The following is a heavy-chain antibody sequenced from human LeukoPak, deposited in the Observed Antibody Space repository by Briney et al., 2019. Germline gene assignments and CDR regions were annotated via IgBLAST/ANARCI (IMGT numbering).Heavy chain of an antibody. V-gene: IGHV4-39*07. Sequence: SETLSLTCTVSGGSISSQTYYWTWIRQPPGKGLEWIGSIYYGRSAYYNPSLKSRVTISVDRSKNQFSLKLSSVTAADTAVYYCARVFGYSGYEFDYWGQGTLVTVSS. CDR2: IYYGRSA. J-gene: IGHJ4*02. CDR1: GGSISSQTYY. CDR3: ARVFGYSGYEFDY. D-gene: IGHD5-12*01.